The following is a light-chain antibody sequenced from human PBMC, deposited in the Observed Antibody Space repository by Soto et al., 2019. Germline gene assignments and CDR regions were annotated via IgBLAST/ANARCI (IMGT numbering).Light chain of an antibody. Sequence: SSELTQPPSVSVAPGKTARITCGGNNIGSKSVHWYQQKPGQAPVLVIYYDSDRPSGIPERFSGSNSGNTATLTISRVEAGDEADYYCQVWASSSDHVVFGGGTKVTVL. J-gene: IGLJ2*01. V-gene: IGLV3-21*04. CDR1: NIGSKS. CDR2: YDS. CDR3: QVWASSSDHVV.